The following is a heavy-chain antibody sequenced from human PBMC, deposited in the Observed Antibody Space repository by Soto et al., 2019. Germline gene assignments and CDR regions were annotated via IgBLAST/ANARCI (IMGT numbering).Heavy chain of an antibody. CDR3: VRTLYGDNVDY. V-gene: IGHV1-8*01. CDR2: MNPNSGNT. D-gene: IGHD4-17*01. CDR1: GYTFTSYD. J-gene: IGHJ4*02. Sequence: QVQLVQSGAEVKKPGASVKVSCKASGYTFTSYDINWVRQATGQGLEWMGWMNPNSGNTGYAQKFQGRDTMTRNTCISKDYMALSRLKSEEAAGYYFVRTLYGDNVDYWGQATLVTVSS.